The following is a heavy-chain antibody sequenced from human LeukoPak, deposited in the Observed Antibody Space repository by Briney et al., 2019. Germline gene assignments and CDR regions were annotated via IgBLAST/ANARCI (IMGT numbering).Heavy chain of an antibody. V-gene: IGHV4-61*01. CDR1: GGSISSSSYY. D-gene: IGHD6-19*01. CDR3: ARVDGYSSGWSAYFDY. J-gene: IGHJ4*02. CDR2: IYYSGST. Sequence: PSETLSLTCTVSGGSISSSSYYWSWIRQPPGKGLEWIGYIYYSGSTNYNPSLKSRVTISVDTSKNQFSLKLSSVTAADTAVYYCARVDGYSSGWSAYFDYWGQGTLVTVSS.